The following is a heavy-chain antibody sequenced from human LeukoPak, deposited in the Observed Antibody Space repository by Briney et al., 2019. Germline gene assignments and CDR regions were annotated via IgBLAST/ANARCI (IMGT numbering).Heavy chain of an antibody. J-gene: IGHJ4*02. CDR2: ISSSSSYI. Sequence: GGSLRLSCAASGFSFTFYSMNWVRQAPGKGLEWVSSISSSSSYIYYADSVKGRFTISRDNAKNSLYLQMNSLRAEDTAVYYCARAITFGGVIDSFDYWGQGTLVTVSS. CDR1: GFSFTFYS. CDR3: ARAITFGGVIDSFDY. D-gene: IGHD3-16*02. V-gene: IGHV3-21*01.